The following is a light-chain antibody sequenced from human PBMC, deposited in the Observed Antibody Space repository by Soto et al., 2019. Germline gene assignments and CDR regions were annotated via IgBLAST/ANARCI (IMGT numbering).Light chain of an antibody. CDR1: SSDVGGYNY. V-gene: IGLV2-14*01. CDR2: EVS. CDR3: SSYTSSSTPYV. J-gene: IGLJ1*01. Sequence: QSALTQPASVSGSPGQSMTISCTGTSSDVGGYNYVSWYQQHPGKAPKLMIYEVSNRPSGVSNRFSGSKSGNTASLTISGLKAEDEADYYCSSYTSSSTPYVFGTGTKVTVL.